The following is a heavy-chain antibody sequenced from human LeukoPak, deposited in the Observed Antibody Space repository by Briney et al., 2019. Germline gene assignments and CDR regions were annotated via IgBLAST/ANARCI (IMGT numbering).Heavy chain of an antibody. CDR1: GGSISSSGYY. CDR2: MYYSGNT. J-gene: IGHJ4*02. CDR3: ARDGSGYYYWDD. V-gene: IGHV4-39*07. D-gene: IGHD3-22*01. Sequence: SGTLSLTCNVSGGSISSSGYYWGWIRQSPGKGLEWIGSMYYSGNTYYSPSLKSRVTISVDTSNHQFSLRLTSVTAADTAVYYCARDGSGYYYWDDWGQGALVTVSS.